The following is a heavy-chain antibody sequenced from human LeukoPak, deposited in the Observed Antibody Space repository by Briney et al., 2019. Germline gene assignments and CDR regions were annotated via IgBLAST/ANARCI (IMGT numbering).Heavy chain of an antibody. J-gene: IGHJ4*02. CDR3: ARASGYPYYFDY. D-gene: IGHD3-3*01. CDR1: GGTFISYA. V-gene: IGHV1-69*13. Sequence: ASVKVSCKASGGTFISYAISWVGQAPGQGGEGLGGITPIFGTANYAQKFQGRVTITADESTSTAYMELRSLRSDDTAVYYCARASGYPYYFDYWGQGTLVTVSS. CDR2: ITPIFGTA.